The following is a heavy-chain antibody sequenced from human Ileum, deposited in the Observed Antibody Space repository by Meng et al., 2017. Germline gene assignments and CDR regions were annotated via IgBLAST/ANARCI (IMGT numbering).Heavy chain of an antibody. J-gene: IGHJ4*02. D-gene: IGHD5-18*01. Sequence: QVQLQESGPGLVKPSQTLFLTCSFSNGSLTNVNNYWNWIRQAPGQALEHIGYIYYDGSSYATPSLKSRVTMSIDTSTNQFSLRLDSVTAADTAVYYCAREFYVDTAMVIDSWGPGALVTVSS. CDR1: NGSLTNVNNY. CDR3: AREFYVDTAMVIDS. V-gene: IGHV4-30-4*01. CDR2: IYYDGSS.